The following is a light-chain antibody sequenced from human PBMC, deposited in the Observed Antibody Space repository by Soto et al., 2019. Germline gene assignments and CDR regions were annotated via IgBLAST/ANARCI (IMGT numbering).Light chain of an antibody. CDR2: DVN. V-gene: IGLV2-8*01. CDR1: SSDVGGYNY. CDR3: SSCSDSSSIYYV. Sequence: QSALTQPPSASGSPGQSVTISCTGTSSDVGGYNYVSWYQQYPGKAPKLMIYDVNKRPSGVADRFSGSKSGNTASLTVSGFQAEDEDEYDCSSCSDSSSIYYVFGRGTKLTVL. J-gene: IGLJ1*01.